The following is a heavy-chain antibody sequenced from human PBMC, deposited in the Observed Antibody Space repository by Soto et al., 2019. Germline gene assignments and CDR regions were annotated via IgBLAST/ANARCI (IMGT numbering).Heavy chain of an antibody. D-gene: IGHD3-10*01. CDR3: ARVWGGAFDI. J-gene: IGHJ3*02. CDR2: IYYSGST. V-gene: IGHV4-59*01. Sequence: SETLSLTCTVSGGSISSYYWSWIRQPPGKGLEWIGYIYYSGSTNYNPSHKSRVTISVDTSKNQFSLKLSSVTAADTAVYYCARVWGGAFDIWGQGTMVTVSS. CDR1: GGSISSYY.